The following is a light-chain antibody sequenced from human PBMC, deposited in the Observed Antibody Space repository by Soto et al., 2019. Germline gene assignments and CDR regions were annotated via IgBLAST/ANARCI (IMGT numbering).Light chain of an antibody. Sequence: SYELTQPPSVSLAPGQTARIICGGNDIGSESAHWYQQKPGQAPVLVVYADSDRPSGIPDRFSGSNSGSTATLTISRVEAGDEADSYCQVWDTSSDQVVFGGGTKLTVL. CDR1: DIGSES. V-gene: IGLV3-21*02. CDR2: ADS. J-gene: IGLJ2*01. CDR3: QVWDTSSDQVV.